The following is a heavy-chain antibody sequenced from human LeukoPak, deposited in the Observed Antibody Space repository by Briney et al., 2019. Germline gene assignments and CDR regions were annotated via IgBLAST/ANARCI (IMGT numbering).Heavy chain of an antibody. Sequence: SETLSLTCTVSGYSISSGYYWGWIRQPPGKGLEWIGSISHSGSTYYNPSLKSRVTISVDTSKNQFSLKLSSVTAADTAVYYCARGRSEVYYYYYMDVWGKGTTVTISS. CDR2: ISHSGST. D-gene: IGHD3-10*01. J-gene: IGHJ6*03. CDR1: GYSISSGYY. CDR3: ARGRSEVYYYYYMDV. V-gene: IGHV4-38-2*02.